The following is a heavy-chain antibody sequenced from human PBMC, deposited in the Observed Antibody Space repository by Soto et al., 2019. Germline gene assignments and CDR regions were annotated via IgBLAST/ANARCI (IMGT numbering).Heavy chain of an antibody. V-gene: IGHV4-59*01. CDR2: IYYSGST. CDR1: GGSISSYY. D-gene: IGHD3-22*01. Sequence: SETLSLTCTVSGGSISSYYWSWIRQPPGKGLEWIGYIYYSGSTNYNPSLKSRVTISVDTSRNQFSLKLSSVTAADTAVYYCARERLTSYYYYGMDVWGQGTTVTVSS. CDR3: ARERLTSYYYYGMDV. J-gene: IGHJ6*02.